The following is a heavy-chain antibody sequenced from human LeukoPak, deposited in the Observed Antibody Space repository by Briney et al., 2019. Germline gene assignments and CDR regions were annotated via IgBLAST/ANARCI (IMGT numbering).Heavy chain of an antibody. Sequence: GTLSLTCAVSGGSISSNWWSWIRQAPGKGLEWVSYISSSGSTIYYADSVKGRFTISRDNAKNSLYLQMNSLRAEDTAVYYCARDPGDYWGQGTLVTVSS. CDR3: ARDPGDY. CDR1: GGSISSNW. D-gene: IGHD3-10*01. CDR2: ISSSGSTI. J-gene: IGHJ4*02. V-gene: IGHV3-11*01.